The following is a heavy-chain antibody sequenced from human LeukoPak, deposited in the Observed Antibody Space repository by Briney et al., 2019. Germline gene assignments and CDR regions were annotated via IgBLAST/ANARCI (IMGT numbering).Heavy chain of an antibody. D-gene: IGHD3-9*01. CDR3: ARLTGAASGTYYFDF. CDR2: ISWNSRII. Sequence: GGSLRLSCAASGFIFDDYAMYWVRQAPGKGLEWVSGISWNSRIIDYADSVKGRFTISRDNAKRALYLQMNTLTAEDTAFYFCARLTGAASGTYYFDFWGQGTLVTVSS. V-gene: IGHV3-9*01. J-gene: IGHJ4*02. CDR1: GFIFDDYA.